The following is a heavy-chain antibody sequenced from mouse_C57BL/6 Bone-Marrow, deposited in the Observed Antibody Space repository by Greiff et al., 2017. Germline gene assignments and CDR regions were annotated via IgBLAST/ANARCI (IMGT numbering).Heavy chain of an antibody. CDR1: GFTFSDYY. D-gene: IGHD2-5*01. CDR2: INYDGSST. CDR3: ARDPGDSNGYYFDY. V-gene: IGHV5-16*01. Sequence: EVQRVESEGGLVQPGSSMKLSCTASGFTFSDYYMAWVRQVPEKGLEWVANINYDGSSTYYLDSLKSRFIISRDNAKNILYLQMSSLKSEDTATYYCARDPGDSNGYYFDYWGQGTTLTVSS. J-gene: IGHJ2*01.